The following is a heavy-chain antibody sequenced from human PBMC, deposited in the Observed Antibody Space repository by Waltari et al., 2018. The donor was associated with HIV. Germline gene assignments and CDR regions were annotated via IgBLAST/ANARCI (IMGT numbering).Heavy chain of an antibody. Sequence: QVQLQESGPGLVKPSETLSLTCAVSGVSVSSSTYYWTWIRQPPVKGLEWIGYVYSNGGSIRNPALRSRLSISLASSKNQFYLHLSSVTAADTAVYYCASQFRKIWYVYNAMDVGGQGTTVTVSS. CDR1: GVSVSSSTYY. D-gene: IGHD1-1*01. V-gene: IGHV4-61*01. CDR2: VYSNGGS. CDR3: ASQFRKIWYVYNAMDV. J-gene: IGHJ6*02.